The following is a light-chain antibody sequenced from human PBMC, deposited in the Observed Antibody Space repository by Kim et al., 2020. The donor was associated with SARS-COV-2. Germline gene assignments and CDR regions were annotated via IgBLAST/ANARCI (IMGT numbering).Light chain of an antibody. CDR3: QEYNSSPWT. Sequence: VSAGERVTIACRASQSVSRKLAWYQQKPGQVPRVLIYGTSTRETRIPARFSGSGSGTEFTLIISSLQPEDFAVYYCQEYNSSPWTFGQGTKVDIK. J-gene: IGKJ1*01. V-gene: IGKV3-15*01. CDR1: QSVSRK. CDR2: GTS.